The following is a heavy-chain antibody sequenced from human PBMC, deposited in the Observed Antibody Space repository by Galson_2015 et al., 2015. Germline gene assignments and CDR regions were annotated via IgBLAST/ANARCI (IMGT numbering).Heavy chain of an antibody. Sequence: SVKVSCKASGGTFSSFAISWVRQAPGQGLEWMGGIIPIFGTANYAQKFQGRVTITADESTSTAYMELSSLRSEDTAVYYCARDRGVVIPDSYYYYMDVWAKGPRSPSP. J-gene: IGHJ6*03. CDR1: GGTFSSFA. CDR2: IIPIFGTA. D-gene: IGHD3-3*01. CDR3: ARDRGVVIPDSYYYYMDV. V-gene: IGHV1-69*13.